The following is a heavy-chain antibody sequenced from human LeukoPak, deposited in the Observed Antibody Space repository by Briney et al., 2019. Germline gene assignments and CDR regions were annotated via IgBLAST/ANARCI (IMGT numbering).Heavy chain of an antibody. Sequence: GGSLRLSCAASGFTFGNSWVHWVRQAPGKGLVWVSLINADGSTTSYADSVKGRFTISRDNARNTLSLEMNSLTIEDTAVYYCIIVVEPPDSDGFDVWGQGTMITVSS. D-gene: IGHD1-14*01. CDR1: GFTFGNSW. CDR2: INADGSTT. V-gene: IGHV3-74*01. CDR3: IIVVEPPDSDGFDV. J-gene: IGHJ3*01.